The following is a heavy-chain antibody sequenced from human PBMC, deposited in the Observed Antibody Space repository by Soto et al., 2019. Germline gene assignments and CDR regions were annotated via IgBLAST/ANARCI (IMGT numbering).Heavy chain of an antibody. CDR2: IKEDGSEK. V-gene: IGHV3-7*01. J-gene: IGHJ3*02. CDR1: RFTFSGYW. CDR3: ARGARI. Sequence: EVQLVESGGDLVQPGGSLRLSCADSRFTFSGYWMYGVRQAPGKGLEWVANIKEDGSEKNYVDSVRGRFTISRDNAKNSLYLQMNSLRAEDTAVYYCARGARIWGQGTMVTVS.